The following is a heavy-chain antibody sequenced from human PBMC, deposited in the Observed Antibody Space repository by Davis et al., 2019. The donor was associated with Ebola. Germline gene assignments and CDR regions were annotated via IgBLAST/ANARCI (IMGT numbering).Heavy chain of an antibody. CDR3: ARVDDYGDCDY. CDR2: IRSKANSYAT. V-gene: IGHV3-73*01. CDR1: GFTFSGSA. Sequence: GESLKISCAASGFTFSGSAMHWVRQASGKGLEWVGRIRSKANSYATAYAASVKGRFTISRDNSKNTLYLQMNSLRAEDTAVYYCARVDDYGDCDYWGQGTLVTVSS. D-gene: IGHD4-17*01. J-gene: IGHJ4*02.